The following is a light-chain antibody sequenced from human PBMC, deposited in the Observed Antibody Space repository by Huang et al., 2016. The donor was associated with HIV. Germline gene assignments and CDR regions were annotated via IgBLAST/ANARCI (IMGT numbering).Light chain of an antibody. CDR1: QSIRTW. CDR2: KAT. J-gene: IGKJ2*01. Sequence: DIQMTQFPFTLSASIGDRVTITCRASQSIRTWLAWYQQKPGKAPKLLMYKATSLESGVPPRFSGSGSGTEFTLTINNLQPYDFATYYCQQYNSYSVTFGHGTKLEIK. V-gene: IGKV1-5*03. CDR3: QQYNSYSVT.